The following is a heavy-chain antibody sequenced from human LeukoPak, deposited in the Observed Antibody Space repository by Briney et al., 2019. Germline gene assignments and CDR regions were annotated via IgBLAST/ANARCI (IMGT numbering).Heavy chain of an antibody. V-gene: IGHV1-2*02. CDR2: INPNNGGT. D-gene: IGHD3-22*01. CDR3: ARGAHYHDSSEGYDY. J-gene: IGHJ4*02. Sequence: GASVKVSCKASGYTLTAYYMHWVRQAPGQGLEWLAWINPNNGGTNYAQKFQGRVTMTRDTSISTVYMELSRLRSDHTAVYYCARGAHYHDSSEGYDYWGQGTLVTVSS. CDR1: GYTLTAYY.